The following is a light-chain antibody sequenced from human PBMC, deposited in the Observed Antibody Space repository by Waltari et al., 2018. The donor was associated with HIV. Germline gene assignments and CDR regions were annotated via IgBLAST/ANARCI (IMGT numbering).Light chain of an antibody. CDR1: QTIKNN. Sequence: EKVMTQSPATLSVSPGERATLSCRASQTIKNNLAWYQQKPGQAPQLLIYGASTRAAGVPARFSGSGSGTEFTLTITSLQSEDLAIYYCQQYNNWPQTFGQGTKVEIK. J-gene: IGKJ2*01. CDR3: QQYNNWPQT. CDR2: GAS. V-gene: IGKV3-15*01.